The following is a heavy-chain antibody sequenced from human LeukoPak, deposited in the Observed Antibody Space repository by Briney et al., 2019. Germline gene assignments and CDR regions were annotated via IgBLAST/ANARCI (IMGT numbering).Heavy chain of an antibody. Sequence: ASXXVSCKASGYTFTGYYMHWVRQAPGQGLEWMGRMNPNSGGTNYAQKFQGRVTMTRDTSISTAYMELSRLRSDDTAVYYCARDDYSSGYYLDYWGQGTLVTVSS. CDR2: MNPNSGGT. J-gene: IGHJ4*02. CDR3: ARDDYSSGYYLDY. CDR1: GYTFTGYY. D-gene: IGHD3-22*01. V-gene: IGHV1-2*06.